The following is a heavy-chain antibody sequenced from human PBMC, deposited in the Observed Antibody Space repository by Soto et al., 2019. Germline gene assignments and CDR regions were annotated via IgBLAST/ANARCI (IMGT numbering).Heavy chain of an antibody. CDR1: GFTNTYF. D-gene: IGHD3-3*01. Sequence: QVQLVESGGGVVQPGRSLKLSCVASGFTNTYFMHWVRQAPGKGLEWVALIRYDGGDIKYVDSVEGRFTISRDNSKNTLYLQMNSLRAEDTAVYYCARGGPLWSGSLEAYYYYGMDVWGQGTTVTVSS. CDR2: IRYDGGDI. J-gene: IGHJ6*02. CDR3: ARGGPLWSGSLEAYYYYGMDV. V-gene: IGHV3-33*01.